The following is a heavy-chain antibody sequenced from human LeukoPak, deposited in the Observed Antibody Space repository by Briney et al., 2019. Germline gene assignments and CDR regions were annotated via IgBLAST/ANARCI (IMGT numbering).Heavy chain of an antibody. CDR3: ARDRPRPGYDSSGYYYSDYFDY. CDR2: ISSSSSTI. Sequence: GFLRLSCAASGFTFSSDAMSWVRQAPRKGLEWVSYISSSSSTIYYADSVKGRFTISRDNAKNSLYLQRNSLRAEDTAVYYCARDRPRPGYDSSGYYYSDYFDYWGQGTLVTVSS. CDR1: GFTFSSDA. V-gene: IGHV3-48*01. J-gene: IGHJ4*02. D-gene: IGHD3-22*01.